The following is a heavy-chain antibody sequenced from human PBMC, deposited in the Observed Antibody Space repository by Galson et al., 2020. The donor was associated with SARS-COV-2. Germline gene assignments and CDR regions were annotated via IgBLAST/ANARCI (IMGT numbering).Heavy chain of an antibody. CDR2: INWSGGTT. Sequence: GGSLRLSCAASGFIFGDYGMTWVRQVPGKGLEWVSGINWSGGTTVYADSVKGRFTISRDNAKNSLYLQMSSLRVEDMAFYYCARKDYYGSCNDVWGQGTTVTVSS. CDR1: GFIFGDYG. CDR3: ARKDYYGSCNDV. D-gene: IGHD3-10*01. V-gene: IGHV3-20*04. J-gene: IGHJ6*02.